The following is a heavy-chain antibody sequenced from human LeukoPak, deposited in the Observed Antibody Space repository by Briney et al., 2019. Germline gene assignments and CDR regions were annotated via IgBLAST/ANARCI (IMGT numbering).Heavy chain of an antibody. V-gene: IGHV5-51*01. CDR1: GYSFTSYW. J-gene: IGHJ4*02. CDR3: ARHAVRDGYNRHDDY. Sequence: GESLKISCKGSGYSFTSYWIGWVRQMPGKGLEWMGIIYPGDSDTRYSPSFQGQVTISADKSISTAYLQWNSPKASDTAMYYCARHAVRDGYNRHDDYWGQGTLVTVSS. D-gene: IGHD5-24*01. CDR2: IYPGDSDT.